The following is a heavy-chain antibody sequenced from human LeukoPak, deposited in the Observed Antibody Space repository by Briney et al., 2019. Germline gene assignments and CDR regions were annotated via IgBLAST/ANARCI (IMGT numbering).Heavy chain of an antibody. D-gene: IGHD4-17*01. CDR3: ARDSYNGDYVPGYFQH. Sequence: GGSLRLSCATSGFTFRSSEMNWVRQAPGKGLEWVSYISGTGNTIYYTDSVKGRFTISRDNAKNSLYLQMNSLRAEDTAVYYCARDSYNGDYVPGYFQHWGQGTLATVSS. J-gene: IGHJ1*01. V-gene: IGHV3-48*03. CDR2: ISGTGNTI. CDR1: GFTFRSSE.